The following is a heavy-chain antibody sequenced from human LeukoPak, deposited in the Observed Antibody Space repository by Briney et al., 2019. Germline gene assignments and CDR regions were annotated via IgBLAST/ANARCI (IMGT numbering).Heavy chain of an antibody. CDR2: IKQDGSEK. J-gene: IGHJ4*02. CDR1: GFTFSSYW. CDR3: ARDEGSPLGATRGEGY. Sequence: GGSLRLSCAASGFTFSSYWMSWVRQAPGKGLGWVANIKQDGSEKYYVDSVKGRFTISRDNAKNSLYLQMNSLRAEDTAVYYCARDEGSPLGATRGEGYWGQGTLVTVSS. V-gene: IGHV3-7*01. D-gene: IGHD1-26*01.